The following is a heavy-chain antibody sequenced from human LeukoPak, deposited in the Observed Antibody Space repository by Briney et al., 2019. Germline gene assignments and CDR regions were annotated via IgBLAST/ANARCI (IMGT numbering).Heavy chain of an antibody. Sequence: GGSLRLSCAASGFTFSHYYMSWIRQAPGKGLEWVSFISNNRSYIYYADTANGRFTTPRDNSKSTLYLHMISLRAEDAAAYYGAVASRVQIRFVAWLYCRDVWVKGTPVTVSS. CDR3: AVASRVQIRFVAWLYCRDV. CDR1: GFTFSHYY. CDR2: ISNNRSYI. V-gene: IGHV3-11*06. D-gene: IGHD3-3*01. J-gene: IGHJ6*03.